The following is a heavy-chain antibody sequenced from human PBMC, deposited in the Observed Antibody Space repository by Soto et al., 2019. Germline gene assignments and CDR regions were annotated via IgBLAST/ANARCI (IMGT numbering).Heavy chain of an antibody. CDR1: GFIFSSYV. Sequence: QVQLVESGGGVGQPGRSLRLSCAASGFIFSSYVMHWVRQGPGKGLEWVAIISYDGKNKYYADSVKGRFTISRDNSKNMLYLQMDSLRVDESTVFYSPRGGTDLYPPIDYWGQGTLVTVSS. CDR2: ISYDGKNK. V-gene: IGHV3-30*04. CDR3: PRGGTDLYPPIDY. D-gene: IGHD1-7*01. J-gene: IGHJ4*02.